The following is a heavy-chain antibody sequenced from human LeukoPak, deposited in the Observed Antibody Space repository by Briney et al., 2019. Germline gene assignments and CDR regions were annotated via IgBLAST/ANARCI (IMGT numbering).Heavy chain of an antibody. V-gene: IGHV4-39*01. CDR3: ARGRNCSSTSCHYYFDY. D-gene: IGHD2-2*01. Sequence: SETLSLTCTVSGDSISSNSYYWGWICQPPGKGLERIGSVSYSGSTYYNPSLKSRVTISVDTSKNQFSLKVNSVTAADTAVYYCARGRNCSSTSCHYYFDYWGQGTLVTVSS. J-gene: IGHJ4*02. CDR1: GDSISSNSYY. CDR2: VSYSGST.